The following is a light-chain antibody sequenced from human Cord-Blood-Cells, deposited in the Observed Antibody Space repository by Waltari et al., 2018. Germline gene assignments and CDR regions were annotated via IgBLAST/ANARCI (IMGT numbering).Light chain of an antibody. J-gene: IGLJ2*01. Sequence: QSALTQPPSASGSPGPSVTISCPGTSSDVGGYNYVPWYQPHPGKAPKLMIYEVSKRPSGVPDRFSGSKSGNTASLTVSGLQAEDEADYYCSSYAGSNNLVFGGGTKLTVL. V-gene: IGLV2-8*01. CDR1: SSDVGGYNY. CDR3: SSYAGSNNLV. CDR2: EVS.